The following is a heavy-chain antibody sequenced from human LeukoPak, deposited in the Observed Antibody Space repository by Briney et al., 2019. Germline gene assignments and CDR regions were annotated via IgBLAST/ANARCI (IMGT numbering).Heavy chain of an antibody. CDR3: TSSGSRWDYFDY. CDR2: IKTRPEGGTT. J-gene: IGHJ4*02. V-gene: IGHV3-15*05. Sequence: GGSLRLSCAASGFTFSKAWMIWVRQAPGKGLEWVARIKTRPEGGTTDYATLVKGRFTISRDDSKNTLFLQMNSLKTEDTAVYYCTSSGSRWDYFDYWGQGTLATVSS. CDR1: GFTFSKAW. D-gene: IGHD4-23*01.